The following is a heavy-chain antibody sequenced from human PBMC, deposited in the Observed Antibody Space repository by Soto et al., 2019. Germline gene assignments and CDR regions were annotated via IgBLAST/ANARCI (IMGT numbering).Heavy chain of an antibody. V-gene: IGHV4-34*01. J-gene: IGHJ4*02. CDR2: INHGGST. CDR3: ARGGYVWGSYRSWVY. D-gene: IGHD3-16*02. CDR1: GGSFSGYY. Sequence: SETLSLTCAVYGGSFSGYYWSWIRQPPGKGLEWIGEINHGGSTNYNPSLKSRVTISVDTSKNQFSLKLSSVTAADTAVYYCARGGYVWGSYRSWVYWGQGTRVTSPQ.